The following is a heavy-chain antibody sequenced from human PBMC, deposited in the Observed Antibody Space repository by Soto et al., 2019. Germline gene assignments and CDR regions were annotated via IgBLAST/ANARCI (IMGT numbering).Heavy chain of an antibody. J-gene: IGHJ4*02. CDR3: ARGSPRNTDFDY. D-gene: IGHD1-1*01. CDR2: IWYDGSNK. CDR1: GLTFSSYG. V-gene: IGHV3-33*01. Sequence: QVQLVESGGDVVQPGRSLRLSCAASGLTFSSYGMHWVRQAPGKGLEWVAVIWYDGSNKYYADSVKGRFTNSRDNYKNTLYMQMNGLRAEDTAVYYCARGSPRNTDFDYWGQGTLVTVSS.